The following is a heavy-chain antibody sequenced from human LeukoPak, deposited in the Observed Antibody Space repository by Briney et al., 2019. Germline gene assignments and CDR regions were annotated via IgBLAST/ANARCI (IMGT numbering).Heavy chain of an antibody. V-gene: IGHV3-23*01. CDR2: ISGSGSAT. J-gene: IGHJ3*02. D-gene: IGHD4-17*01. CDR3: AKDQYGEAFDI. CDR1: GFTFSSYE. Sequence: PGRSLRLSCAASGFTFSSYEMNWVRQAPGKGLELDSAISGSGSATYYADSVKGRFTISRDNSKNTLYLQMNSLRAEDTAVYYCAKDQYGEAFDIWGPGTMVTVSS.